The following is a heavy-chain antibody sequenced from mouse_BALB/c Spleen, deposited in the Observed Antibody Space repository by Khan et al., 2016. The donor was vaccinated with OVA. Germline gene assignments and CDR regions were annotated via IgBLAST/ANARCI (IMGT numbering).Heavy chain of an antibody. CDR1: GKTFSNYG. CDR2: INTYTGEP. J-gene: IGHJ4*01. Sequence: QIQLVQSGPELKKPGETVKISCKASGKTFSNYGMNWVKLAPGKGLKWMGWINTYTGEPTYADDFKGRFAFSLEASASTAYLQINNLKDEDTATYCCARPPYFSYVMVYWGQGTSVTVSS. CDR3: ARPPYFSYVMVY. D-gene: IGHD2-10*01. V-gene: IGHV9-3-1*01.